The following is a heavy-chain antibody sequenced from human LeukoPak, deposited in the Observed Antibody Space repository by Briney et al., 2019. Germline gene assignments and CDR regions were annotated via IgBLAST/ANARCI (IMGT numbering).Heavy chain of an antibody. CDR3: ARNLYSSSSNWFDP. CDR2: MNPNSGNT. Sequence: ASVKVSCKASGYSFTSYDINWVRQATGQGLEWMGWMNPNSGNTAYAQKFQGRVTMTRSTSISTAYMELSSLRSDDTAVYYCARNLYSSSSNWFDPWDQGTLVTVSS. J-gene: IGHJ5*02. CDR1: GYSFTSYD. D-gene: IGHD6-6*01. V-gene: IGHV1-8*01.